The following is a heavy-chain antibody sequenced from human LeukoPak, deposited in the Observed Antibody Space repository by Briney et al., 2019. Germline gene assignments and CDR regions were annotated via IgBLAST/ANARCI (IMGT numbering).Heavy chain of an antibody. CDR2: IYYSGSA. V-gene: IGHV4-59*08. CDR3: ARQYYYDSSGYFDY. CDR1: GGSISRYY. D-gene: IGHD3-22*01. J-gene: IGHJ4*02. Sequence: SETLSLTCTVSGGSISRYYWSWIRQPPGKGLEWIGYIYYSGSANYNPSLKSRVTISVDTFKNQFSLKLSSVTAADTAVYYCARQYYYDSSGYFDYWGQGTLVTVSS.